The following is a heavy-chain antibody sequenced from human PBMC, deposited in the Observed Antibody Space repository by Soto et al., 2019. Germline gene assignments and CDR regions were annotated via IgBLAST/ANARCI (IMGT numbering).Heavy chain of an antibody. CDR2: ISGGGGGT. V-gene: IGHV3-23*01. CDR1: GFTFNYYA. Sequence: GGSLRLSCAASGFTFNYYAMSWVRQAPGKGLEWVSTISGGGGGTHYADSVKGHFTVSRDNSKNTVSLQMSSLTAEDTAIYYCARRAVTTYHFFDYWGQGAMVTVYS. D-gene: IGHD4-17*01. J-gene: IGHJ4*02. CDR3: ARRAVTTYHFFDY.